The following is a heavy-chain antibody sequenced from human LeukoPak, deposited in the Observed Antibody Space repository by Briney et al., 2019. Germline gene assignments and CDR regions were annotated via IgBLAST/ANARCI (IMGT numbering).Heavy chain of an antibody. CDR1: GFSFSDYW. Sequence: GGSLRLSCAASGFSFSDYWMSWVRQAPGRGLEWVGNINQDGGQNSSVDSVKGRFTISRDNAKNSLYLQMNSLGAEDTALYYCAREVTASSFDILGQGTMVTVSS. CDR3: AREVTASSFDI. CDR2: INQDGGQN. D-gene: IGHD2-21*02. J-gene: IGHJ3*02. V-gene: IGHV3-7*01.